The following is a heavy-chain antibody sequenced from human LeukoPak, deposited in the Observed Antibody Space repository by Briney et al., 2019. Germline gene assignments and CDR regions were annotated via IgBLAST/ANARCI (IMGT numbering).Heavy chain of an antibody. J-gene: IGHJ3*02. D-gene: IGHD5-18*01. CDR3: ARVRNTAMVHDAFDI. CDR1: GYTFTGYY. Sequence: GASVKVSCKASGYTFTGYYMHWVRQAPGQGLEWMGWINPNSGGTNYAQKFQGRVTMTRDTSISTAYMELSRLRSDDTAVYYCARVRNTAMVHDAFDIWGQGTMVTVSS. V-gene: IGHV1-2*02. CDR2: INPNSGGT.